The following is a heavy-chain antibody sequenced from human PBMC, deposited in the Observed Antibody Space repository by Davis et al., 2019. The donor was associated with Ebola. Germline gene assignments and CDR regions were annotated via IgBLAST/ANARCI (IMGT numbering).Heavy chain of an antibody. J-gene: IGHJ4*02. CDR3: ARAPNYDVLTGTSSYYFDY. V-gene: IGHV1-18*04. CDR1: GYTFTSYG. Sequence: ASVKVSCKSSGYTFTSYGLVWVRQAPGLGLEWMGWISGFNTNTNFAQKSQDRVTVSKDTSTNTAYMDLRSLTSDDTAIYYCARAPNYDVLTGTSSYYFDYWGQGTLVTVSS. D-gene: IGHD3-9*01. CDR2: ISGFNTNT.